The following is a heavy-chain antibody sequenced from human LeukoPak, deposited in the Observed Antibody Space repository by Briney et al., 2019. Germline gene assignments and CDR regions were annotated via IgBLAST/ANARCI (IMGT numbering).Heavy chain of an antibody. V-gene: IGHV3-23*01. CDR1: GFTFTNYA. CDR2: ISVSGDST. CDR3: AKDTWASNFYSLFDP. Sequence: QPGGSLKLSCAPSGFTFTNYAMSWVRQAPGKGLGWVSGISVSGDSTYYADSVKGRFTISRDNSRNTLYKQMNSLRAEDTAVYYCAKDTWASNFYSLFDPWGQGTLVTVSS. D-gene: IGHD1-26*01. J-gene: IGHJ5*02.